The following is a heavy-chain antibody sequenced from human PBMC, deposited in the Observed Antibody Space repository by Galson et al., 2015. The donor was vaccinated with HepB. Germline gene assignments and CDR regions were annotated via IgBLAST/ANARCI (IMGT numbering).Heavy chain of an antibody. Sequence: SLRLSCAASGFTFSSYSMNWVRQAPGKGLEWVSYISSSSSTICYADSVKGRFTISRDNAKNSLYLQMNSLRDEDTAVYYCARSSGYYDSSGYYVDYWGQGTLVTVSS. CDR2: ISSSSSTI. D-gene: IGHD3-22*01. CDR1: GFTFSSYS. J-gene: IGHJ4*02. V-gene: IGHV3-48*02. CDR3: ARSSGYYDSSGYYVDY.